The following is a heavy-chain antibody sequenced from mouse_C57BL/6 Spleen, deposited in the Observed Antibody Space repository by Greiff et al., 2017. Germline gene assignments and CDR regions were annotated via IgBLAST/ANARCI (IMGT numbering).Heavy chain of an antibody. CDR2: INPNNGGT. CDR3: ARRGVSYDGYYGWYFDV. D-gene: IGHD2-3*01. J-gene: IGHJ1*03. V-gene: IGHV1-22*01. Sequence: EVQLQQSGPELVKPGASVKMSCKASGYTFTDYNMHWVKQSHGKSLEWIGYINPNNGGTSYNQKFKGKATLTVNKSSSTAYMELRSLTSEDSAVYYCARRGVSYDGYYGWYFDVWGTGTTVTVSS. CDR1: GYTFTDYN.